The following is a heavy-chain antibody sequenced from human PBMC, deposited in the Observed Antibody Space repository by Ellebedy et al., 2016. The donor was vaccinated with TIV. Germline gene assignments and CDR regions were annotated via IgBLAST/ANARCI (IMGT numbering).Heavy chain of an antibody. Sequence: SETLSLXCAVYGGSFSGYYWSWIRQPPGKGLEWIGEINHSGSTNYNPSLKSRVTISVDTSKNQFSLKLSSVTAADTAVYYCARGGRVVPAATLGPGWFNPWGQGTLVTVSS. V-gene: IGHV4-34*01. CDR1: GGSFSGYY. CDR2: INHSGST. D-gene: IGHD2-2*01. J-gene: IGHJ5*02. CDR3: ARGGRVVPAATLGPGWFNP.